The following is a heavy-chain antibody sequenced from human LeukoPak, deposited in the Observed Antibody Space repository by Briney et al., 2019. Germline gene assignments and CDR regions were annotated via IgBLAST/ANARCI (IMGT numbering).Heavy chain of an antibody. CDR2: INPNSGGS. CDR1: AYTFTNFA. CDR3: ARGFDYYDSSGYNSDAFDI. Sequence: ASVKVSCKASAYTFTNFAISWVRQAPGQGLEWMGWINPNSGGSKYAQKFQGRVTMTRDTSISTAYMELSRLRYDDTAVYYCARGFDYYDSSGYNSDAFDIWGQGTMVTVSS. J-gene: IGHJ3*02. V-gene: IGHV1-2*02. D-gene: IGHD3-22*01.